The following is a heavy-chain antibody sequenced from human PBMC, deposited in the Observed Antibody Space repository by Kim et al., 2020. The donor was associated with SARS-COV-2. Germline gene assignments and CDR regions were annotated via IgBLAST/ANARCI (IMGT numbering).Heavy chain of an antibody. CDR2: A. J-gene: IGHJ5*02. CDR3: ARGGDSYPFDP. D-gene: IGHD2-21*02. V-gene: IGHV1-69*01. Sequence: ANYAQKFQGRVTITADESTSTAYMELSSLRSEDTAVYYCARGGDSYPFDPWGQGTLVTVSS.